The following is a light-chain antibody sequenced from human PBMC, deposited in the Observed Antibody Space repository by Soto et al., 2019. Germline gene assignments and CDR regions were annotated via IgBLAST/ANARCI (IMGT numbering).Light chain of an antibody. Sequence: SSELTQPPSVSVAPGQTARVTCGGNNIETKSVHWYQQKPGQAPVLVVYEDRDRPSGIPERFSGSNSGNTATLTISRVEAGDEADYYCQVWDSSSERVVFGGGTKLTVL. CDR3: QVWDSSSERVV. CDR2: EDR. V-gene: IGLV3-21*02. CDR1: NIETKS. J-gene: IGLJ2*01.